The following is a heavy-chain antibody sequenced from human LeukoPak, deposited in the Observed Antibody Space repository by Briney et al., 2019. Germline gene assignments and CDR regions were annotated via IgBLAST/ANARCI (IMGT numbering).Heavy chain of an antibody. J-gene: IGHJ3*02. CDR2: IRSKAYGGTT. CDR1: GFTFGDHA. V-gene: IGHV3-49*04. Sequence: GGSLRLSCTASGFTFGDHAMTWVRQAPGKGLEWVGFIRSKAYGGTTDYAASVKGRFTISRDDSKSIAYLQMNSLKTEDTGVYYFTKDPTDIVVVPATIGDAFDIWGQGTMVTVSS. CDR3: TKDPTDIVVVPATIGDAFDI. D-gene: IGHD2-2*01.